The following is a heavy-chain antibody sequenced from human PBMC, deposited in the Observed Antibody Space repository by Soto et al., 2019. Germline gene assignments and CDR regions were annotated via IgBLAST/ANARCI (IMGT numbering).Heavy chain of an antibody. Sequence: QVQLVQSGAEVKKPGASVKVSCKTSGYTFTTYGISWVRQAPGQGFEWMGWISANNGNTNHAQMFRGRISMTTDTSTSTAYMEVRSLRSEDTAVYYCAREGRGYEDYWGQGTLVIVSS. J-gene: IGHJ4*02. CDR3: AREGRGYEDY. D-gene: IGHD5-12*01. V-gene: IGHV1-18*01. CDR1: GYTFTTYG. CDR2: ISANNGNT.